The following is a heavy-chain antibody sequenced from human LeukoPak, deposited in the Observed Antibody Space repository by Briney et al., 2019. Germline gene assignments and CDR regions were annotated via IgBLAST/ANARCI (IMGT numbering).Heavy chain of an antibody. CDR1: GFXFSSYA. V-gene: IGHV3-30-3*01. CDR2: ISYDGSNK. Sequence: GRSLRLSCAASGFXFSSYAIHWVRQAPGKGLEWVAVISYDGSNKYYADSVKGRFTISRDNSKNTLYLQMNSLRAEDTAVYYCARPFSGSYYEGFDYWGQGTLVTVSS. J-gene: IGHJ4*02. CDR3: ARPFSGSYYEGFDY. D-gene: IGHD1-26*01.